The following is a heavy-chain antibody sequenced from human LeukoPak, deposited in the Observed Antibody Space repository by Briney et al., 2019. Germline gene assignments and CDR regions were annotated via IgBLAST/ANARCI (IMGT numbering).Heavy chain of an antibody. V-gene: IGHV3-23*01. J-gene: IGHJ4*02. CDR1: GFTFSSDT. Sequence: GESLTLSCAASGFTFSSDTMCWVRNAPRQGLGWVSGSGGGGGSTSYAGSMKGRFTITRDNSKTTLYLKIRSLRDKDTAVDYCVKRGLGTWPMYYFDYWGQGTMVTVS. CDR3: VKRGLGTWPMYYFDY. CDR2: SGGGGGST.